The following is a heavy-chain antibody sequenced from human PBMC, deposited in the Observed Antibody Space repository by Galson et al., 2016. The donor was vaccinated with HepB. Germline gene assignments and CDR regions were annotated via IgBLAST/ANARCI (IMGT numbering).Heavy chain of an antibody. Sequence: SLRLSCAASGLIFSHFGMHWVRQAPGKGLEWVALISYDGRKKYYADSVKGRFTISRDNAKNSLYLQLNSLRAEDTAVYYCARIIKTGTTSHFDYWGQGTLVTVSS. D-gene: IGHD1-7*01. CDR3: ARIIKTGTTSHFDY. CDR1: GLIFSHFG. CDR2: ISYDGRKK. J-gene: IGHJ4*02. V-gene: IGHV3-30*04.